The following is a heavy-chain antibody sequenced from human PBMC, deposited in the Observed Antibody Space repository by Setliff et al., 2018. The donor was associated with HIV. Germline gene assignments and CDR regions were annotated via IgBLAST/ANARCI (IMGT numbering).Heavy chain of an antibody. CDR2: ISTYNCNT. V-gene: IGHV1-18*01. D-gene: IGHD1-26*01. CDR1: GGPFNRQA. CDR3: AIREKSGSYGGNYYYGTDV. J-gene: IGHJ6*02. Sequence: ASVKVSCKPSGGPFNRQAISWLRQAPGQGLEWMGWISTYNCNTNYAQKLQDKVTITADESTSTVYMDLRGLKSDDTAVHYCAIREKSGSYGGNYYYGTDVWGQGTTVTVSS.